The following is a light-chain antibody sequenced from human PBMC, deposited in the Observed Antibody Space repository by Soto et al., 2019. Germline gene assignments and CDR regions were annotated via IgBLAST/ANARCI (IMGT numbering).Light chain of an antibody. J-gene: IGKJ2*01. CDR3: QQYIDWPPYT. Sequence: EVVLTQSPATLSVSPRERATLSCRASQTVSRSLAWYQQKPGQAPSLLIYGASMRATGVPDRFSGSGSGTDFTLTISSLQSEDFAVYYCQQYIDWPPYTFGQGTKVEIK. V-gene: IGKV3-15*01. CDR1: QTVSRS. CDR2: GAS.